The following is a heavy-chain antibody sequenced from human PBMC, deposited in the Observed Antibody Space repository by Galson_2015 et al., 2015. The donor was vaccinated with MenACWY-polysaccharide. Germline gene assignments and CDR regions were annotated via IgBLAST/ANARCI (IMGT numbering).Heavy chain of an antibody. CDR3: TKAGAKYCRGSSCYFNWFDP. CDR2: INADGSAT. Sequence: ALRLSCAASGVSFSTYWMHWVRHAPGKGLVWVSRINADGSATDYADSVRGRFTISRDTAKNTLYLEMNSLRAEDTAVYYCTKAGAKYCRGSSCYFNWFDPWGQGTLVTVSS. J-gene: IGHJ5*02. V-gene: IGHV3-74*01. D-gene: IGHD2-15*01. CDR1: GVSFSTYW.